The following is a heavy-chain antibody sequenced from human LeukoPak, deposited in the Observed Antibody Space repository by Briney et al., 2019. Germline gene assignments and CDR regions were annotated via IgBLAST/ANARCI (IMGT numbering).Heavy chain of an antibody. CDR2: IKQDGSEK. V-gene: IGHV3-7*01. J-gene: IGHJ3*02. CDR1: GFTFSSYW. CDR3: ARGPPAVLLWFGDAFDI. Sequence: PGGSLRLSCAASGFTFSSYWMSWVRQAPGKGLEWVANIKQDGSEKYYVDSVKGRFTISRDNAKNSLYLQMNSLRAEDTAVYYCARGPPAVLLWFGDAFDIWGQGTMVTVSS. D-gene: IGHD3-10*01.